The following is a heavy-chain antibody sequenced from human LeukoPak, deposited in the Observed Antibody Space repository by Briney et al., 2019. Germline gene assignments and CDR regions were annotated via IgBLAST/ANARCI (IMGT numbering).Heavy chain of an antibody. CDR2: ISSSSSYI. Sequence: GGSLRLSCAASGFTFSSYSMNWVRQAPGKGLEWVSSISSSSSYIYYADSVKGRFTISRDNAKNSLYLQMNSLRAEDTAVYYCARPAYSAAAAGGAFDIWGQGTMVTVSS. V-gene: IGHV3-21*01. CDR3: ARPAYSAAAAGGAFDI. D-gene: IGHD6-13*01. CDR1: GFTFSSYS. J-gene: IGHJ3*02.